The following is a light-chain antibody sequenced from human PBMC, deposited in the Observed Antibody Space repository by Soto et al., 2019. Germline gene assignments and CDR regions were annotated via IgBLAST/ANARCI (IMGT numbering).Light chain of an antibody. J-gene: IGKJ2*01. Sequence: ELLLAQSPATLSLSPGERATLSCKASQDVSIFLAWYQQKPGQAPRLLIHDASNRATGVPARFSGSGSGRDFTLTITSLEPEDFAVYYCQQRSTWLYTVGQGTKLEV. V-gene: IGKV3-11*02. CDR2: DAS. CDR1: QDVSIF. CDR3: QQRSTWLYT.